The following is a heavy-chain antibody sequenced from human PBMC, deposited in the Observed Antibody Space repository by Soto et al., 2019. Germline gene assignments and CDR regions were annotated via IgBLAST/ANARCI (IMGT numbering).Heavy chain of an antibody. CDR1: GFSLSTSGVG. CDR2: IYFDDDK. J-gene: IGHJ5*02. Sequence: QITLKESGPTLVKPTQTLTLTCTFSGFSLSTSGVGVGWIRQPPGKALEWLALIYFDDDKRYSPSLQSRLTTTTDSSKVQVVLTMTNMDPVDTATYYCATHGSGTYYNPMYNWFDPWGQGTLVTVSS. CDR3: ATHGSGTYYNPMYNWFDP. D-gene: IGHD3-10*01. V-gene: IGHV2-5*02.